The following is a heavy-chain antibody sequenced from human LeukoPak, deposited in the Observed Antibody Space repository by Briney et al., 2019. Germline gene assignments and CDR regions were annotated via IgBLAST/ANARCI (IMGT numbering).Heavy chain of an antibody. CDR2: FRSKANDYAT. J-gene: IGHJ6*03. CDR3: QAYYYYYMDV. V-gene: IGHV3-73*01. Sequence: GGSLKLSCAASGITFDGSPIHWVRQASGKGLEWVGRFRSKANDYATGYGASVKGRFIISRDDSKNMSYLEMNSLTTEDTAVYFCQAYYYYYMDVWGKGTTVTVSS. CDR1: GITFDGSP.